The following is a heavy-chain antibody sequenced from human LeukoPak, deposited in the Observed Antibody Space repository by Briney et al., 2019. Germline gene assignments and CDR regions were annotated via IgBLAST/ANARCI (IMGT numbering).Heavy chain of an antibody. CDR3: ARDQSSDDSTGYYGYYHGWFDP. J-gene: IGHJ5*02. CDR1: GDSISNYY. CDR2: XXXXXSS. V-gene: IGHV4-4*07. D-gene: IGHD3-22*01. Sequence: PSETLSLTCTVSGDSISNYYXXXXRXSAGKGXXXXXXXXXXXSSNFNPXLKSRVFISIXNSKNQFSLELASVTAADTAVYYCARDQSSDDSTGYYGYYHGWFDPWGQGTLVTVSS.